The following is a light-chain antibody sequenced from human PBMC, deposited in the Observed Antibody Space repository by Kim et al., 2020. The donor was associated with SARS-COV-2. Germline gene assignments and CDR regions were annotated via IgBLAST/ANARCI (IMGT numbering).Light chain of an antibody. J-gene: IGLJ2*01. Sequence: VGLEQTVWIRRQGSSLRNYYARWSQQKPGQAPVLVIYTKNNRPSGIPDRFSGSSSGNAASLTITGAQAEDEADYYCNSRDSSGNGVFGGGTKLTVL. V-gene: IGLV3-19*01. CDR2: TKN. CDR3: NSRDSSGNGV. CDR1: SLRNYY.